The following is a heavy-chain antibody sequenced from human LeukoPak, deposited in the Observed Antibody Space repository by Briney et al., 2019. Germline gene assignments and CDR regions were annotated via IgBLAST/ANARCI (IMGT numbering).Heavy chain of an antibody. D-gene: IGHD3-10*01. CDR2: INAGNGNT. Sequence: ASVKVSCKASGYTFTSYAMHWVRQAPGQRLEWMGWINAGNGNTKYSQKFQGRVTIARDTSASTAYMELSSLRSEDTAVYYCARDSPFSGIGDYFDYWGQGTLVTVSS. CDR1: GYTFTSYA. CDR3: ARDSPFSGIGDYFDY. V-gene: IGHV1-3*01. J-gene: IGHJ4*02.